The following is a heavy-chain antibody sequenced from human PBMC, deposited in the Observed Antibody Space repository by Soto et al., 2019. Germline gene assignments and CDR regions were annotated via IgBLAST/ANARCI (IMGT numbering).Heavy chain of an antibody. CDR1: GFTFSSYA. J-gene: IGHJ4*02. Sequence: QVQLVESGGGVVQPGRSLRLSCAASGFTFSSYAMHWVRQAPGKGLEWVAVISYDGSNKYYADSVKGRFTISRDNSKNTLYLQMNSLRLEDTAVYFCAKGSYSGIYSDFDSWGQGTLVTVSS. V-gene: IGHV3-30-3*01. CDR3: AKGSYSGIYSDFDS. D-gene: IGHD1-26*01. CDR2: ISYDGSNK.